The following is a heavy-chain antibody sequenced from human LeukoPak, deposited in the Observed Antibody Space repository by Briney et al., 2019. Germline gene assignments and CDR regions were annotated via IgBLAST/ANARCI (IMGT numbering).Heavy chain of an antibody. V-gene: IGHV1-18*01. D-gene: IGHD6-13*01. CDR3: ARDIAAAGHWFDP. Sequence: ASVKVSCKASGYTFTSYGISWVRQAPGQGLEWMGWISAYNGNTNYAQKFQVRVTMTTDTSTSTAYMELRSLRSDDTAVYYCARDIAAAGHWFDPWGQGTLVTVSS. CDR1: GYTFTSYG. CDR2: ISAYNGNT. J-gene: IGHJ5*02.